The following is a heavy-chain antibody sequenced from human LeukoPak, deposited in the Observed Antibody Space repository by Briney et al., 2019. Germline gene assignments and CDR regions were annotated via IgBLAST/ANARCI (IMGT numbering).Heavy chain of an antibody. Sequence: GGSLRLSCAASGFTFSSYAMGWVRQAPGKGLEWVSAISGSGGSTYYADSVKGRFTISRDNSKNTLYLQMNSLGAEDTAVYYCAKALRLHQGYFDYWGQGTLVTVSS. J-gene: IGHJ4*02. V-gene: IGHV3-23*01. CDR3: AKALRLHQGYFDY. CDR1: GFTFSSYA. CDR2: ISGSGGST. D-gene: IGHD4-4*01.